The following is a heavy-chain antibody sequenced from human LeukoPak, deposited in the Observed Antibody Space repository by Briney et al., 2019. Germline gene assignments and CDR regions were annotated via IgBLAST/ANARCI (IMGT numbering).Heavy chain of an antibody. Sequence: RGSLRLSCAASGFTFSSYWMHWVRQAPGKGLVWVTRISADGSFTLYADSVKGRFTISRDNAKNTLYLQMNSLRVEDTAVYYCATANSGPDIWGQGTTVTVSS. J-gene: IGHJ3*02. V-gene: IGHV3-74*01. CDR3: ATANSGPDI. D-gene: IGHD1-1*01. CDR2: ISADGSFT. CDR1: GFTFSSYW.